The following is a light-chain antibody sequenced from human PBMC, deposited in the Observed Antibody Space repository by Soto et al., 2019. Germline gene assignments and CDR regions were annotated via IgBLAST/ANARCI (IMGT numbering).Light chain of an antibody. V-gene: IGLV1-40*01. CDR1: SSNIGAGYD. Sequence: QLVLTQPPSVSGAPGQRVTISCTGSSSNIGAGYDVHWYQQLPGTAPKLLIYGNSNRPSGVPDRFSGCKSGTSASLAITGLQAEDEADYYCQSYDSSLSGVVFGGGTKLTVL. CDR3: QSYDSSLSGVV. CDR2: GNS. J-gene: IGLJ2*01.